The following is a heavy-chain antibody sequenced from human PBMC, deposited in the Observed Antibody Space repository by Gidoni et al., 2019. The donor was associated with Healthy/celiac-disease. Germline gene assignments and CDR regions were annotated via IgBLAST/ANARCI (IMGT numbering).Heavy chain of an antibody. CDR3: AADTNSNGYFDFDM. V-gene: IGHV1-58*01. CDR1: GFTFSSSA. D-gene: IGHD3-22*01. CDR2: IVVDSGNT. J-gene: IGHJ3*02. Sequence: QMQLVQSGPEVKKPGTSVKVSCKASGFTFSSSAVQWVRQARGQRLEWIGWIVVDSGNTNYAQKFQERVTITRDMSTSTVYLELSSLRSEDTAMYYCAADTNSNGYFDFDMWGQGTMVTVSS.